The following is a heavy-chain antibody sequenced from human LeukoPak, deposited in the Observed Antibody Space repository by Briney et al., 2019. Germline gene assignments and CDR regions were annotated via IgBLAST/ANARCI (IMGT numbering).Heavy chain of an antibody. CDR1: GGTFSSYA. CDR3: ARSPGYSSGWSWNPYYFDY. D-gene: IGHD6-19*01. Sequence: SVKVSCKASGGTFSSYAISWVRQAPGQGLEWMGRIIPILGIANYAQKFQGRVTITADKSTSTAYMELSSLRSEDTAVYYCARSPGYSSGWSWNPYYFDYWGRGTLVTVSS. CDR2: IIPILGIA. V-gene: IGHV1-69*04. J-gene: IGHJ4*02.